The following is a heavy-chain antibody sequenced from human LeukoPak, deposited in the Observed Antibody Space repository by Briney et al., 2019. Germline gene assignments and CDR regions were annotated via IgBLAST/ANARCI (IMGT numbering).Heavy chain of an antibody. CDR3: ARDEPYYYDSSGYYTYYFDY. Sequence: PSETLSLTCTASGVSISSYYWSWIRQPAGKGLEWIGRIYTSGSTNYNPSLKSRVTISVDKSKNQFSLKLSSVTAADTAVYYCARDEPYYYDSSGYYTYYFDYWGQGTLVTVSS. J-gene: IGHJ4*02. CDR1: GVSISSYY. D-gene: IGHD3-22*01. V-gene: IGHV4-4*07. CDR2: IYTSGST.